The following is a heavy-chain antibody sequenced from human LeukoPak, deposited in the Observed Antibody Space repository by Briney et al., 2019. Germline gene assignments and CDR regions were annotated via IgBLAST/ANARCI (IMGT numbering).Heavy chain of an antibody. J-gene: IGHJ4*02. Sequence: ASVKVSCKTSGYTFTRSGIIWVRQAPGQGLEWMGWINANNGDTNYAQKFQGRVTMTTDTSTSTAYMDLRSLRSDDTAVYYCARVIRKDSSGYFYGDYWGQGTLVTVSS. V-gene: IGHV1-18*01. CDR2: INANNGDT. CDR1: GYTFTRSG. D-gene: IGHD3-22*01. CDR3: ARVIRKDSSGYFYGDY.